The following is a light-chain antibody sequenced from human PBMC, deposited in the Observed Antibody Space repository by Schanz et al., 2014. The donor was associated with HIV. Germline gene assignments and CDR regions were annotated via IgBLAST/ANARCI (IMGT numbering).Light chain of an antibody. V-gene: IGLV1-40*01. J-gene: IGLJ1*01. CDR1: RSNIGAGYD. CDR2: GST. CDR3: SSYVGINTYV. Sequence: QSVLTQPPSVSAAPGQRVTISCTGSRSNIGAGYDVHWYQHLPGTAPKLLIYGSTNRPSGVPDRFSGSKSGTAASLAISGLQAEDEADYYCSSYVGINTYVFGTGTKVTVL.